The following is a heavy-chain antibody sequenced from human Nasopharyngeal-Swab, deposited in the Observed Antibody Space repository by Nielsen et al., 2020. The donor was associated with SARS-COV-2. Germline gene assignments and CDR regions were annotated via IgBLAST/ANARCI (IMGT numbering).Heavy chain of an antibody. CDR2: IRSKANSYVT. D-gene: IGHD3-22*01. Sequence: GESLKISCAASGFTFSGSAMHWVRQASGKGLEWVGRIRSKANSYVTAYATSVKGRFTISRDDSKNTAYLQMNSLKTEDTAVYYCTRLGGYDSSGYYPIDYWGQGTLVTVSS. CDR1: GFTFSGSA. J-gene: IGHJ4*02. CDR3: TRLGGYDSSGYYPIDY. V-gene: IGHV3-73*01.